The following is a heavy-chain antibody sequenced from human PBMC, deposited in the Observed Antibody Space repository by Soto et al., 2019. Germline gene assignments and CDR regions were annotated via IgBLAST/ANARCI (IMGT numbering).Heavy chain of an antibody. V-gene: IGHV1-18*01. J-gene: IGHJ6*01. CDR3: ARDGSGGSIDS. Sequence: QVQLVQSGAEVKKPGASVKVSCKTSGYTFTGYGINWVRQAPGHGLEWMGWISVYNGNTKYGQNIQDRVNMTTDTATRTAYMGLRSPGSDASAVYFGARDGSGGSIDSWGQGTRVHVSS. CDR2: ISVYNGNT. D-gene: IGHD2-15*01. CDR1: GYTFTGYG.